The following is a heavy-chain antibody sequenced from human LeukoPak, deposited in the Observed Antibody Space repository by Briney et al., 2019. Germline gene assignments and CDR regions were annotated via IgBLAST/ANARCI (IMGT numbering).Heavy chain of an antibody. Sequence: PGGSLRLSCAASGFTFSTYRMNWVRQAPGKGLEWVSSISSSSAYIYYAYSVKGRFTISRDNAKNSLFLQMNSLRVEDTAVYYCARRYGDYGRYFDYWGQGTLVTVSS. CDR1: GFTFSTYR. D-gene: IGHD4-17*01. CDR2: ISSSSAYI. CDR3: ARRYGDYGRYFDY. J-gene: IGHJ4*02. V-gene: IGHV3-21*01.